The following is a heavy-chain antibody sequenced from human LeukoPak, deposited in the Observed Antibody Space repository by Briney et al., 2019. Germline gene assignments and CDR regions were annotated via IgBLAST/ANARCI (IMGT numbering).Heavy chain of an antibody. CDR3: ARPRAAAGRQYCYYYRVV. D-gene: IGHD6-13*01. J-gene: IGHJ6*03. CDR1: RGSISSSSYY. V-gene: IGHV4-39*01. CDR2: IYYSGST. Sequence: SETLSLTSTVSRGSISSSSYYWGWIRQPPGKGLAWIGSIYYSGSTYYNPSLNSRVTISVDTSKNQFSLKLSSVTAADTAVYYCARPRAAAGRQYCYYYRVVWGKGTTVTVS.